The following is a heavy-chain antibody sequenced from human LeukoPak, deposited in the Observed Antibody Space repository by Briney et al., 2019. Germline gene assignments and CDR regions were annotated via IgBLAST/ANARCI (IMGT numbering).Heavy chain of an antibody. CDR1: GGSFSGYY. J-gene: IGHJ4*02. D-gene: IGHD3-3*01. V-gene: IGHV4-34*01. CDR3: ARAFYYDFWSGPNGAVDY. CDR2: INHSGST. Sequence: SETLSLTCAVYGGSFSGYYWSWIRQPPGKGLEWIGEINHSGSTNYNPSLKSRVTISVDTSKNKFSLKLSSVTAADTAVYYCARAFYYDFWSGPNGAVDYWGQGTLVTVSS.